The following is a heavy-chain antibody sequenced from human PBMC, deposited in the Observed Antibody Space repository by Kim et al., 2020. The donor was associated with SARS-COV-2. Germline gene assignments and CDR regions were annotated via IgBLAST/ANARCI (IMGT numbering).Heavy chain of an antibody. D-gene: IGHD6-19*01. CDR1: GFTFSSYS. Sequence: GGSLRLSCAASGFTFSSYSMNWVRQAPGKGLEWVSSISSSSSYIYYADSVKGRFTISRDNAKNSLYLQMNSLRAEDTAVYYCARAPGGKQWPIKVWYFDLWGRGTLVTVSS. V-gene: IGHV3-21*01. J-gene: IGHJ2*01. CDR3: ARAPGGKQWPIKVWYFDL. CDR2: ISSSSSYI.